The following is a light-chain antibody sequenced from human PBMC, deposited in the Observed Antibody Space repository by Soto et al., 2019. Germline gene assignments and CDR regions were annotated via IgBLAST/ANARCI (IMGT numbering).Light chain of an antibody. J-gene: IGKJ1*01. V-gene: IGKV1-5*03. Sequence: DVQITQSPSTLSASIGDSVTITCRASQTISDWLAWYQQKPGKAPKLLIYKASSLESGVPSRFSGSGSGTEFTLTISSLQPDDFATYYCLQYETYWTFGQGTKVDIK. CDR1: QTISDW. CDR3: LQYETYWT. CDR2: KAS.